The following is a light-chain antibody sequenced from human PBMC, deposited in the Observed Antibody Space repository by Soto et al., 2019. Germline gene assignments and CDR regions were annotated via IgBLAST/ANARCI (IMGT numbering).Light chain of an antibody. V-gene: IGLV1-44*01. J-gene: IGLJ3*02. Sequence: LTQPPSASGAPGQRVTISCSGSTSNIGSNSVNWYQQVPGTAPRLLIYGSNQRPSGVPDRFSASKSGTSASLVISGLQSEDEASYYCAAWDDNLLGMFGGGTKLTVL. CDR3: AAWDDNLLGM. CDR2: GSN. CDR1: TSNIGSNS.